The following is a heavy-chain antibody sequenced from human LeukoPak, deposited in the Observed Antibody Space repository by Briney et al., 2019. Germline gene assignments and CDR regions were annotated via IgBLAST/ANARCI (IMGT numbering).Heavy chain of an antibody. Sequence: GGSLRLSCAASGFTFDDYAMHWVRQAPGKGLEWVSLISGDGGSTYYADSVKGRFTISRDNSKNSLYLQMNSLRTEDTALYYCAKVVRGGFDFNYYYYGMDVWGQGTTVTVSS. J-gene: IGHJ6*02. CDR2: ISGDGGST. CDR3: AKVVRGGFDFNYYYYGMDV. D-gene: IGHD3-3*01. V-gene: IGHV3-43*02. CDR1: GFTFDDYA.